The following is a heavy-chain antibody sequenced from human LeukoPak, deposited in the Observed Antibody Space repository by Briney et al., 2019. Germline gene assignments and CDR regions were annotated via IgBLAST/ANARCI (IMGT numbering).Heavy chain of an antibody. CDR2: INHSGST. D-gene: IGHD7-27*01. CDR1: GGSFSGYY. CDR3: ARAYWGSRKPPDAFGI. J-gene: IGHJ3*02. Sequence: PSETLSLTCAVYGGSFSGYYWSWIRQPPGKGLEWIGEINHSGSTNYNPSLKSRVTISVDTSKNQFSLKLSSVTAADTAVYYCARAYWGSRKPPDAFGIWGQGTMVTVSS. V-gene: IGHV4-34*01.